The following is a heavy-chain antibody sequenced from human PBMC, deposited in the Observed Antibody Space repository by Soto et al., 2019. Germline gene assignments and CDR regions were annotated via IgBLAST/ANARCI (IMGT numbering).Heavy chain of an antibody. D-gene: IGHD5-12*01. J-gene: IGHJ6*02. CDR1: GFTFSSYV. V-gene: IGHV3-30*18. Sequence: GGSLRLSCAASGFTFSSYVMHWVRQAPGKGLEWVAVISYDGSNKYYADSVKGRFTISRDNSKNTLYLQMNSLRAEDTAVYYCAKERVATTQSLLYYYYYGMDVWGQGTTVTVSS. CDR2: ISYDGSNK. CDR3: AKERVATTQSLLYYYYYGMDV.